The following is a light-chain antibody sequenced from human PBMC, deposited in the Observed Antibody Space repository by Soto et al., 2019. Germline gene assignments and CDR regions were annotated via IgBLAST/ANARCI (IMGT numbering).Light chain of an antibody. CDR2: GAS. CDR1: QSVSSSY. V-gene: IGKV3-20*01. CDR3: QQYGSSSET. J-gene: IGKJ1*01. Sequence: EIGLTQSPGTLSLSQGERATLSCRASQSVSSSYLAWYQQKPGQAPRLLIYGASSRATGIPDRFSGSGSGTDFTLTISRLEPEDFAVYYCQQYGSSSETFGQGTKVDIK.